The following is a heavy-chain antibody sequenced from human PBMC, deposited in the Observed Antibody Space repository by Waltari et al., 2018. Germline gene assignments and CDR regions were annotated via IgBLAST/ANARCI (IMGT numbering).Heavy chain of an antibody. Sequence: QVQLQESGPGLVKPSETLSLTCTVSGGSLSSYYWSWIRQPPGKGLEWIGYIYYSGSTNYNPSLKSRVTISVDTSKNQFSLKLSSVTAADTAVYYCARGPYCGGDCYQQYDYWGQGTLVTVSS. D-gene: IGHD2-21*01. CDR1: GGSLSSYY. CDR2: IYYSGST. J-gene: IGHJ4*02. V-gene: IGHV4-59*01. CDR3: ARGPYCGGDCYQQYDY.